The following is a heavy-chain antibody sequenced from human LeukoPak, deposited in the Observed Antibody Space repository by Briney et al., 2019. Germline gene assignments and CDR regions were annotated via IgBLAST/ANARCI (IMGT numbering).Heavy chain of an antibody. D-gene: IGHD1-7*01. J-gene: IGHJ4*02. V-gene: IGHV1-2*02. CDR3: AKKYNWNYGFFDY. CDR2: INPNSGGT. CDR1: GYTFTGYY. Sequence: ASVKVSCKASGYTFTGYYMHWVRQAPGQGLEWMGWINPNSGGTNYAQKFQGRVTMTRDTSISTAYMGLSRLRSDDTAVYYCAKKYNWNYGFFDYWGQGTLVTVSS.